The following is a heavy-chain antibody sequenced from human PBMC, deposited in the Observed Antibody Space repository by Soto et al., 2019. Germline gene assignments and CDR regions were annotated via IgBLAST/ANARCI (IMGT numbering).Heavy chain of an antibody. CDR3: ARTYYYGSGSYYIFDF. D-gene: IGHD3-10*01. Sequence: GESLKISCNGSGYSFTIYWISWVRQMSGKGLEWMGRIDPRDSYSTYSPSFQGHVTMSADKSINTAYLQWSSLVASDTAMYYCARTYYYGSGSYYIFDFWGRGTLVTVSS. CDR1: GYSFTIYW. CDR2: IDPRDSYS. J-gene: IGHJ4*02. V-gene: IGHV5-10-1*01.